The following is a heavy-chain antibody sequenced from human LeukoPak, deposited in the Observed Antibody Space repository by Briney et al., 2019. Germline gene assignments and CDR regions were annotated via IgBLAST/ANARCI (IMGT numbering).Heavy chain of an antibody. CDR1: GGSISSSSHT. V-gene: IGHV4-39*07. Sequence: SETLSLTCSVSGGSISSSSHTWGWIRQSPGKGLQWIGSIYYSGATYHNPPLKGRVTMSLDMSKNHFSLKLTSVTAADTAVYYCVREEFAIFGVGPALGWGQGTLVIVSS. CDR2: IYYSGAT. CDR3: VREEFAIFGVGPALG. D-gene: IGHD3-3*01. J-gene: IGHJ4*02.